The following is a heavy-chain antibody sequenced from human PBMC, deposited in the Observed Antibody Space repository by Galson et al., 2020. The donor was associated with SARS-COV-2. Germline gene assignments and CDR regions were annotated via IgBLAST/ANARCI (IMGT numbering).Heavy chain of an antibody. CDR1: GFTFSNYG. V-gene: IGHV3-33*01. CDR3: ASDPTGWGSRLGDF. D-gene: IGHD6-19*01. J-gene: IGHJ4*02. CDR2: IWYDGNNK. Sequence: GGSLRLSCTASGFTFSNYGMHWVRQAPGKGLEWVAVIWYDGNNKYYADSVKGRFTISRDNSKNTLYLQMNSLRAEDTAVYYCASDPTGWGSRLGDFWGQGTLVTVSA.